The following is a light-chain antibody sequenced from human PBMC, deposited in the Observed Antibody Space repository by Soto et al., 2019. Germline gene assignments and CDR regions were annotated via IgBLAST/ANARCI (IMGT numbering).Light chain of an antibody. CDR3: QQYGSSPIT. V-gene: IGKV3-20*01. CDR2: GVY. CDR1: QSLRTNS. J-gene: IGKJ5*01. Sequence: EIVLTQSPATLSLSLGERATLSCRSSQSLRTNSLAWYQQKPGQAPRLLISGVYSRATGIPDRFSGSGSGTDFTLTISRLEPEDFAVYYCQQYGSSPITFGQGTRLEIK.